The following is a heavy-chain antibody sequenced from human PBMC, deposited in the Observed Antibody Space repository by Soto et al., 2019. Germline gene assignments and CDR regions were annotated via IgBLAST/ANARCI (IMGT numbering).Heavy chain of an antibody. D-gene: IGHD1-1*01. J-gene: IGHJ6*02. CDR1: GGSISSSSYY. CDR3: TRAGTRPYYYYGMDV. CDR2: IYYSGST. Sequence: SETLSLTCTVSGGSISSSSYYWGWIRQPPGKGLEWIGSIYYSGSTYYSPSLKSRVTISVDTSKNQFSLKLSSVTAADTAVYYCTRAGTRPYYYYGMDVWGRGTTVTVS. V-gene: IGHV4-39*01.